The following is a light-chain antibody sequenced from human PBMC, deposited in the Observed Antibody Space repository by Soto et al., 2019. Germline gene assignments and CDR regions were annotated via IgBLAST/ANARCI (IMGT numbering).Light chain of an antibody. CDR1: QGISSY. J-gene: IGKJ2*01. CDR3: QQLNSYPYT. V-gene: IGKV1-9*01. Sequence: IQLTQSPSSLSASVGDRVTITCRASQGISSYLAWYQQKPGKAPKLLIYAASTLQSGVPSSFSGSGSGTDFTLTISSLKPEDFATYYCQQLNSYPYTFGQGTKLEIK. CDR2: AAS.